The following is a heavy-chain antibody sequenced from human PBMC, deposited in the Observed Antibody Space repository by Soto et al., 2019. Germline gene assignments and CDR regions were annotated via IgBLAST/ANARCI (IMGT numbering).Heavy chain of an antibody. J-gene: IGHJ1*01. D-gene: IGHD2-15*01. CDR3: ARGAWDCSGGSCYSNEYFQH. Sequence: SETLSLTCTVSGGSISSYYWSWIRQPPGKGLEWIGYIYYSGSTNYNPSLKSRVTISVDTSKNQFSLKLSSVTAADTAVYYCARGAWDCSGGSCYSNEYFQHWGQGTLVTVSS. V-gene: IGHV4-59*01. CDR1: GGSISSYY. CDR2: IYYSGST.